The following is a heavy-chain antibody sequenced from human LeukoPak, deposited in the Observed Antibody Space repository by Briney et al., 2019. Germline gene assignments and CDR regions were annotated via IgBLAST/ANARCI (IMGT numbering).Heavy chain of an antibody. Sequence: GGSLRLSCAASGFTFSSYGMHWVRQAPGKGLEWVAVISYEGSNKYYADSVKGRFTISRDNSKNTLYVQMNSLRAEDTAVYYCAKDRSGDYYYGMDVWGQGTTVTVSS. V-gene: IGHV3-30*18. CDR3: AKDRSGDYYYGMDV. D-gene: IGHD7-27*01. J-gene: IGHJ6*02. CDR1: GFTFSSYG. CDR2: ISYEGSNK.